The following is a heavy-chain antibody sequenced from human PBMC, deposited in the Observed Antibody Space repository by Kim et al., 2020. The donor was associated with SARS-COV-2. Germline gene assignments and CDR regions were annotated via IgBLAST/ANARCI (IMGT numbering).Heavy chain of an antibody. CDR1: GFTFSRYA. CDR2: LSNDGFDK. CDR3: AGDDVSGFWYVGVY. D-gene: IGHD3-22*01. V-gene: IGHV3-30*04. J-gene: IGHJ4*01. Sequence: GGSLRLSCAASGFTFSRYAMHWVRQAPGKGLEWVALLSNDGFDKYYADSVKGRFTVSRDNSRNTLYLQMYSLRPDDTAVYYCAGDDVSGFWYVGVYWGQGTLVTVSS.